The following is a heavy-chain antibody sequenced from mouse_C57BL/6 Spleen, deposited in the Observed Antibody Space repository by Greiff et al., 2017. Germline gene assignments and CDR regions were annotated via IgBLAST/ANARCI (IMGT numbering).Heavy chain of an antibody. CDR1: GYTFTSYW. J-gene: IGHJ2*01. D-gene: IGHD1-1*01. CDR3: ARGGYYGSSGYFDY. Sequence: QVQLQQPGAELVRPGSSVKLSCKASGYTFTSYWMHWVKQRPIQGLEWIGNIDPSDSETPYNQKFKDKATLTVDKSSSTAYMQLRSLTSEDSAVYYCARGGYYGSSGYFDYWGQGTTLTVSS. V-gene: IGHV1-52*01. CDR2: IDPSDSET.